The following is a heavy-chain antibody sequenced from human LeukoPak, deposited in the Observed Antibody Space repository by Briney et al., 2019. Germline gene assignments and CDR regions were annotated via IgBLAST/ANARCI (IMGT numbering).Heavy chain of an antibody. V-gene: IGHV4-4*07. J-gene: IGHJ4*02. CDR2: IYTSGST. D-gene: IGHD3-3*01. Sequence: SETLSLTCTVSGGSISSYYWSWIRQPAGKGLEWIGRIYTSGSTNYNPSLKSRVTMSVDTSKNQFSLKLGSVTAADTAVYYCARDGYDFWSGYYRGDYWGQGTLVTVSS. CDR1: GGSISSYY. CDR3: ARDGYDFWSGYYRGDY.